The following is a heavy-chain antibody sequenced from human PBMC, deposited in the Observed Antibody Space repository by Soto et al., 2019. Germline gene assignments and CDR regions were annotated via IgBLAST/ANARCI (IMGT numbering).Heavy chain of an antibody. CDR3: ARNVSPSIYGMDV. J-gene: IGHJ6*02. CDR1: GFTFRSYS. Sequence: EVQLVESGGGLVKPGVSLRLSCGASGFTFRSYSMNWVRQAPGKGLEWVSTISSSSFSINYADSVKGRFSTSRDIAQNSLHLQMTCLRAGYTLVYYCARNVSPSIYGMDVWGQGTTVTVSS. V-gene: IGHV3-21*01. D-gene: IGHD2-2*01. CDR2: ISSSSFSI.